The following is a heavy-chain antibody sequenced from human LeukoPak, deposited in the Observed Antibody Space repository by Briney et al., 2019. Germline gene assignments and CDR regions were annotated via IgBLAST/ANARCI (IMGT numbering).Heavy chain of an antibody. CDR2: ISSSSSYI. Sequence: GSLRLSCAASGFTFSCYSMNWVRQAPGKGLGWVSSISSSSSYIYYADSVKGRFTISRDNAKNLLYLQMNSLRAEDTAVYYCARVNFDWFSWFDPWGQGTLVTVSS. V-gene: IGHV3-21*01. J-gene: IGHJ5*02. D-gene: IGHD3-9*01. CDR1: GFTFSCYS. CDR3: ARVNFDWFSWFDP.